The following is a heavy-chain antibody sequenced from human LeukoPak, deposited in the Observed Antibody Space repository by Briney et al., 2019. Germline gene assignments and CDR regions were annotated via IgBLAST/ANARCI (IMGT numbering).Heavy chain of an antibody. CDR2: INTYNGNT. CDR3: ARRTGSGWPDY. D-gene: IGHD6-19*01. V-gene: IGHV1-18*01. CDR1: GYTFTNYG. J-gene: IGHJ4*02. Sequence: ASVKVSCKASGYTFTNYGLTWVRQAPGQGLEWMGWINTYNGNTNYAQKLQGRVTMTTDTSTSTAYMELRSLRSDDTAVYYCARRTGSGWPDYWGQGTLVTVSS.